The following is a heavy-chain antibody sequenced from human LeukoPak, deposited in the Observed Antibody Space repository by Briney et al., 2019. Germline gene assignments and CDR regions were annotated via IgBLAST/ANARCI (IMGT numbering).Heavy chain of an antibody. Sequence: GGSLRLSCAASGFTFNNYWMSWVRQAPGKGLEWVANIKQDGSEKYYVDSVRGRFTISRDNAKNSLYLQMNSLRAEDTAVYYCATLTAYFRFVDYWGQGTLVTVSS. CDR1: GFTFNNYW. J-gene: IGHJ4*02. CDR2: IKQDGSEK. CDR3: ATLTAYFRFVDY. V-gene: IGHV3-7*01. D-gene: IGHD2/OR15-2a*01.